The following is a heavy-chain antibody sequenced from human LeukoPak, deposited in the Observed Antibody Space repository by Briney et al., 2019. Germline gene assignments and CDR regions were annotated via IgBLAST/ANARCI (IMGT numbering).Heavy chain of an antibody. CDR2: MYYSGST. Sequence: SATLSLTCPVSGGSISSGAYYWGWIRQPPGKGLEWIGSMYYSGSTYYNPSLKSRVTISVDTSKNQFSLKLTSVTAADTAVYYCARELGFGNWYLDYWGQGTLVTVSS. V-gene: IGHV4-39*07. CDR1: GGSISSGAYY. CDR3: ARELGFGNWYLDY. J-gene: IGHJ4*02. D-gene: IGHD1-1*01.